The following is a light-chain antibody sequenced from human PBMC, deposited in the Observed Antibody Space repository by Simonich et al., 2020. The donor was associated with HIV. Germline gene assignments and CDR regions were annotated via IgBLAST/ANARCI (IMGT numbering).Light chain of an antibody. J-gene: IGKJ1*01. CDR2: GAS. CDR3: QQYNDWPRT. Sequence: EIVLTQSPATLSLSPGERATLSCRASQTVSSNLAWYQQKPGQAPRLLSYGASTRATGIPARFSGSGSGTELTRTISSLQSEDFAVYYCQQYNDWPRTFGQGTKVEIK. CDR1: QTVSSN. V-gene: IGKV3-15*01.